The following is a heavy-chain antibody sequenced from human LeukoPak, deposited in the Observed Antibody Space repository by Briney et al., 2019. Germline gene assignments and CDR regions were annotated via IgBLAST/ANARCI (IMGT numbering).Heavy chain of an antibody. D-gene: IGHD3-10*01. CDR1: GGSISSYY. Sequence: SETLSLTCTVSGGSISSYYWSWIRQPAGKGLEWIGRIYTSGSTYYNPSLKSRVTISVDTSKNQFSLKLSSVTAADTALYYCARHARYGSGSYYNARTKYYFDYWGQGTLVTVSS. J-gene: IGHJ4*02. V-gene: IGHV4-4*07. CDR2: IYTSGST. CDR3: ARHARYGSGSYYNARTKYYFDY.